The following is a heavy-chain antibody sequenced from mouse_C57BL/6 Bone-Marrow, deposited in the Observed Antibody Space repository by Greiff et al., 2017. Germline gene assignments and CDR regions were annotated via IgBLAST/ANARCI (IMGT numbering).Heavy chain of an antibody. J-gene: IGHJ2*01. CDR1: GYTFTDYE. V-gene: IGHV1-15*01. CDR2: IDSETGGT. Sequence: QVQLQQSGAELVRPGASVTLSCKASGYTFTDYEMHWVKQTPVHGLEWIGAIDSETGGTAYNQKFKGKAILTADKSSSTAYMELRSLTSEDSAVYYCTIEDDYWGQGTTLTVSS. CDR3: TIEDDY.